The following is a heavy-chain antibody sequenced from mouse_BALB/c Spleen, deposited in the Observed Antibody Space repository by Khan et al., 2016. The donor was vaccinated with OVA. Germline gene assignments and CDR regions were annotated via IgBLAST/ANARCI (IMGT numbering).Heavy chain of an antibody. D-gene: IGHD1-2*01. V-gene: IGHV3-2*02. CDR3: ARTARMKY. J-gene: IGHJ2*01. CDR1: GYSITSGYG. CDR2: ISYSGST. Sequence: QLEESGPGLVKPSQSLSLTCTVTGYSITSGYGWNWIRQFPGNKLEWMGYISYSGSTNYNPSLKSRIFITRDTSKNQFFLQLNSVTTEDTATYYCARTARMKYWGQGTTLTVSS.